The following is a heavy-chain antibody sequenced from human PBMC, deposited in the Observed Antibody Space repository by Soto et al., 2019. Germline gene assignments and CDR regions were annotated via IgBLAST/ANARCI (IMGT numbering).Heavy chain of an antibody. J-gene: IGHJ4*02. Sequence: SETLSLTCTVSGGSISSYYWSWIRQPPGKGLEWIGYIYYSGSTNYNPSLKSRVTISVDTSKNQFSLKLSSVTAADTAVYYCARKAPGGDYGLDYWGQGTLVTVSS. CDR1: GGSISSYY. D-gene: IGHD4-17*01. V-gene: IGHV4-59*01. CDR3: ARKAPGGDYGLDY. CDR2: IYYSGST.